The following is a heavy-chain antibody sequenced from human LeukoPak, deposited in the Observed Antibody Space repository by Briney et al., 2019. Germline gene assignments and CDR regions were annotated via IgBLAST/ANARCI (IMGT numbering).Heavy chain of an antibody. D-gene: IGHD2-15*01. CDR2: IYHSGST. CDR3: ARYTYCSGGSCFDY. J-gene: IGHJ4*02. V-gene: IGHV4-4*02. Sequence: SGTLSLTCAVSGGSISSSNWWSWVRQPPGKGLEWIGEIYHSGSTNYNPSPKSRVTISVDKSKNQFSLKLSSVTAADTAVYYCARYTYCSGGSCFDYWGQGTLVTVSS. CDR1: GGSISSSNW.